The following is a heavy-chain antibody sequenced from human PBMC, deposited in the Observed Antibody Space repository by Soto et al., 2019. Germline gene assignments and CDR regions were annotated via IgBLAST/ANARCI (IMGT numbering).Heavy chain of an antibody. J-gene: IGHJ4*02. CDR3: ARGVLSSSWYGDDY. V-gene: IGHV1-3*01. D-gene: IGHD6-13*01. Sequence: QVQLVQSGAEVKKPGASVKVSCKASGYTFTSYAMHWVRQAPGQRFEWMGWINAGNGNTKYSQKFQGRVTITRDTSASTAYMELSSLRSEDTAVYYCARGVLSSSWYGDDYWGQGTLVTVSS. CDR2: INAGNGNT. CDR1: GYTFTSYA.